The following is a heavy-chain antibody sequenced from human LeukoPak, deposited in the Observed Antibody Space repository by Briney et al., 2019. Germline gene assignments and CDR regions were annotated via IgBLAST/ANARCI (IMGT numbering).Heavy chain of an antibody. CDR2: IWYDGSNK. CDR1: GFTFSSYG. J-gene: IGHJ6*02. D-gene: IGHD2-2*01. V-gene: IGHV3-33*01. CDR3: ARVPPGKEYQRRSGYYYYGMDV. Sequence: GGSLRLSCAASGFTFSSYGMHWVRQAPGKGLEWVAVIWYDGSNKYYADSVKGRFTISRDNSKNTLYLQMNSLRAEDTAVYYCARVPPGKEYQRRSGYYYYGMDVWGQGTTVTVSS.